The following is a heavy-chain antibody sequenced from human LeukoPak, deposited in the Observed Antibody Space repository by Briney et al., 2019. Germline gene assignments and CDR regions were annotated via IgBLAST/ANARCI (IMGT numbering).Heavy chain of an antibody. J-gene: IGHJ4*02. CDR3: AKVLSLRHFDWVLYIDH. V-gene: IGHV3-23*01. CDR1: GFTFSIYA. CDR2: LNGTGDST. Sequence: GGSLRLSCAASGFTFSIYAMSWVGQAPGKGREWFSTLNGTGDSTDYADPVKGRFTISRDNSKNTLYLQMNSLRAEDTAVYYCAKVLSLRHFDWVLYIDHWGQGTLVTVSS. D-gene: IGHD3-9*01.